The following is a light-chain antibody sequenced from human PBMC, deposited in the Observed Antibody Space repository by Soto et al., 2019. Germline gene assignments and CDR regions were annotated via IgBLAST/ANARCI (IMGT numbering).Light chain of an antibody. J-gene: IGKJ2*01. CDR3: QRYGSSPPFT. V-gene: IGKV3-20*01. CDR1: QRVSSSY. CDR2: GAS. Sequence: EIVLTQSPGTLSLSPGERATLSCRASQRVSSSYLAWYQQKAGQAPRLLIYGASTRATGIPDRFSGSGSGTDFTLTISRLEPEDFAVYFCQRYGSSPPFTFGQGTKVEI.